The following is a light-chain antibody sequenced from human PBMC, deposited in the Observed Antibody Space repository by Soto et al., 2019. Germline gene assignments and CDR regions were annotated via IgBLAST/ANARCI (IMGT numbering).Light chain of an antibody. Sequence: QSVLTQPPSASGTPGQRVTISCSGSGSNIGTTDVYWLQVLPGTAPKLLVHGDDKRPSGVAGRSSGYKAGTSASLATGGLGAEDEDEYYCAMWHDSLRLWVFGGGTKLTVL. J-gene: IGLJ3*02. CDR2: GDD. CDR3: AMWHDSLRLWV. V-gene: IGLV1-47*01. CDR1: GSNIGTTD.